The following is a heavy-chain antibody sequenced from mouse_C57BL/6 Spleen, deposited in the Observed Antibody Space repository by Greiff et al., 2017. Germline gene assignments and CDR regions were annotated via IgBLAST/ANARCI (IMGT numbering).Heavy chain of an antibody. CDR2: IRNKANGYTT. V-gene: IGHV7-3*01. D-gene: IGHD1-1*01. J-gene: IGHJ2*01. CDR3: ARSPLYGSSYLYYFDY. CDR1: GFTFTDYY. Sequence: DVKLVESGGGLVQPGGSLSLSCAASGFTFTDYYMSWVRQPPGKALEWLGFIRNKANGYTTEYSASVKGRFTISRDNSQSILYLQMNALRAEDSATYYCARSPLYGSSYLYYFDYWGQGTTLTVSS.